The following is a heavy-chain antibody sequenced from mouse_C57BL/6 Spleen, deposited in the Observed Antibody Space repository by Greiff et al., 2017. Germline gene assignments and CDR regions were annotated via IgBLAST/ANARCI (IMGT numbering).Heavy chain of an antibody. Sequence: EVMLVESGGGLVQPGGSMKLSCVASGFTFSNYWMNWVRQSPEKGLEWVAQIRLKSDNYATHYAGSVKGRFTISRDDSKSSVYLQMKNLSAEDTGIYYCTGGLSYAMDYWGQGTSVTVSS. CDR3: TGGLSYAMDY. D-gene: IGHD2-4*01. J-gene: IGHJ4*01. V-gene: IGHV6-3*01. CDR1: GFTFSNYW. CDR2: IRLKSDNYAT.